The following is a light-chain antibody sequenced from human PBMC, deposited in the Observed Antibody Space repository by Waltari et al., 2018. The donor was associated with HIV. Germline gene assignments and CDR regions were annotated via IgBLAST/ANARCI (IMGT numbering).Light chain of an antibody. V-gene: IGKV3-11*01. Sequence: EIVLTQSPATLSLSPGERATLSCRASQSVSDYLAWYQQKPGQAPRLLIYDASNRATGIPVRFSGSGSGTDFTLTISSLEPEDFAVYYCQHRSSWLPYTFGQGTKLEIK. CDR2: DAS. CDR3: QHRSSWLPYT. J-gene: IGKJ2*01. CDR1: QSVSDY.